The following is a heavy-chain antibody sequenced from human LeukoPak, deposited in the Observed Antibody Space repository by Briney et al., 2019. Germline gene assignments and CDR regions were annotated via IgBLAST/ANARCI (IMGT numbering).Heavy chain of an antibody. J-gene: IGHJ6*02. CDR2: ISAYNGNT. D-gene: IGHD2-8*01. V-gene: IGHV1-18*01. CDR1: GSTFTSYG. CDR3: ARILYLHVYCGMDV. Sequence: ASVKVSCKSSGSTFTSYGISWVRQPPGQGLEWMGWISAYNGNTNYAQKLQGRVTMTTDTSTTTAYLELKSQRSNHTDVYYYARILYLHVYCGMDVWGQGTTCTVSS.